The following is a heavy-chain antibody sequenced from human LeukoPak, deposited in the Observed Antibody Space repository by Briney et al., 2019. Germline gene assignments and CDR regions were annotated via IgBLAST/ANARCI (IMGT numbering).Heavy chain of an antibody. CDR1: GFTFSSYG. Sequence: GRSLRLSCATSGFTFSSYGMHWVRQAPGKGLEWVAAIYYDGSSKYYADSVKGRFTISRDNSKNTLDLHMNSLRAEDTAVYYCARNQNYDVSGSYLSWGQGTLVTVSS. J-gene: IGHJ5*02. V-gene: IGHV3-33*01. CDR2: IYYDGSSK. CDR3: ARNQNYDVSGSYLS. D-gene: IGHD3-10*01.